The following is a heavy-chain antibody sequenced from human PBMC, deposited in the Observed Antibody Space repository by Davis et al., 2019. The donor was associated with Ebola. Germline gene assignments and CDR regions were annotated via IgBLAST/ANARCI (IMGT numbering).Heavy chain of an antibody. CDR3: VKGSITMTVVVYFDL. CDR1: GFMFSSYA. D-gene: IGHD3-22*01. V-gene: IGHV3-64D*06. Sequence: PGGSLRLFCSVSGFMFSSYAMHWVRQAPGKGLQYVSGITNNGGSTYYADSVKGRFIISRDNSKNTLYLQMSSLRIEDTAVYYCVKGSITMTVVVYFDLWGQGTLVTVSS. J-gene: IGHJ4*02. CDR2: ITNNGGST.